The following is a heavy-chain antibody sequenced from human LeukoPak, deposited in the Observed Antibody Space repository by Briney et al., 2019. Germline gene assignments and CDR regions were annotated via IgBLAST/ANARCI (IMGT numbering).Heavy chain of an antibody. Sequence: PGGSLRLSCAASGFTFSSYGMHWVRHAPGKGLEWVAVISYDGSNKYYADSVKGRFTISRDNSKNTLYLQMNSLRAEDTAVYYCAKDSTGVTDYWGQGTLVTVSS. CDR2: ISYDGSNK. D-gene: IGHD3-10*01. V-gene: IGHV3-30*18. J-gene: IGHJ4*02. CDR3: AKDSTGVTDY. CDR1: GFTFSSYG.